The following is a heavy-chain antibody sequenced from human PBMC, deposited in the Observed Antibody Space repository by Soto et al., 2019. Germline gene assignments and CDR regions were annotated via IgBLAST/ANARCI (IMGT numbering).Heavy chain of an antibody. CDR1: GGTFSSYA. D-gene: IGHD6-19*01. J-gene: IGHJ6*02. V-gene: IGHV1-69*06. CDR3: ASAAIAVADYYYYYGMDV. CDR2: IIPIFGTA. Sequence: SVKVSCKASGGTFSSYAISWVRQAPGQGLEWMGGIIPIFGTANYAQKFQGRVTITADKSTSTAYMELSSLRAEDTAVYYCASAAIAVADYYYYYGMDVWGQGTTVTVSS.